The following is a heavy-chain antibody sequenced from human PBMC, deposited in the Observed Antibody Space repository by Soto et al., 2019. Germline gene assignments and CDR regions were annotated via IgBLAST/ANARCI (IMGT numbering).Heavy chain of an antibody. Sequence: GSLRLSCAASGFTFSSYAMSWVRQAPGKGLEWVSAISGSGGSTYYADSVKGRFTISRDNSKNTLYLQMNSLGAEDTAAYYCAKTGTYSSSWNARHYYYYYGMDVWGQGTTVTVSS. D-gene: IGHD6-13*01. CDR1: GFTFSSYA. V-gene: IGHV3-23*01. CDR2: ISGSGGST. CDR3: AKTGTYSSSWNARHYYYYYGMDV. J-gene: IGHJ6*02.